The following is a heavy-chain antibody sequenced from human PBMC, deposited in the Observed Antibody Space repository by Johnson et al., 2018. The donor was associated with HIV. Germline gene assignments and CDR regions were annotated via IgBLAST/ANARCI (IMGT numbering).Heavy chain of an antibody. V-gene: IGHV3-30-3*01. D-gene: IGHD3-16*02. Sequence: VQLVESGGGVVQPGRSLRLSCAASGFTFSSYAMHWVRQAPGKGLEWVAVISYDGSNKYYADSVKGRFTISRDNSKNTLYLQMNSLRAEDTAVYYCARGPYGYVWGSYRFIGAFDIWGQGTMVTASS. CDR2: ISYDGSNK. CDR3: ARGPYGYVWGSYRFIGAFDI. CDR1: GFTFSSYA. J-gene: IGHJ3*02.